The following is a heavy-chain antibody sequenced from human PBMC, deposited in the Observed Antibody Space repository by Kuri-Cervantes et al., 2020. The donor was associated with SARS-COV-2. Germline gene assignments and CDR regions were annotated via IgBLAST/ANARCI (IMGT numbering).Heavy chain of an antibody. CDR2: IIPIFGTA. D-gene: IGHD3-22*01. J-gene: IGHJ4*02. V-gene: IGHV1-69*13. CDR3: ARGESPTTYYYDSNYYFDY. CDR1: GGTFSSYA. Sequence: SVRVSCKASGGTFSSYAISWVRQAPGQGLEWMGGIIPIFGTANYAQKFQGRVTITADESTSTAYMELSSLRSEDTAVYYCARGESPTTYYYDSNYYFDYWGQGTLVTVSS.